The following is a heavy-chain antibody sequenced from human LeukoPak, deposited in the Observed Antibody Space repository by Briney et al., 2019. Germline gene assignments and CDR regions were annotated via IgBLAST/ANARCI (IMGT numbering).Heavy chain of an antibody. D-gene: IGHD5-12*01. CDR2: IYSGGST. CDR3: ARDSGYRAFDI. V-gene: IGHV3-53*01. Sequence: GGSLRLSCAASGLTVSSNYMSWVRQAPGKGLEWVSVIYSGGSTYYADSVKGRFTISRHNSKNTLYLQMNSLRAEDTAVYYCARDSGYRAFDIWRQGTMVTVSS. CDR1: GLTVSSNY. J-gene: IGHJ3*02.